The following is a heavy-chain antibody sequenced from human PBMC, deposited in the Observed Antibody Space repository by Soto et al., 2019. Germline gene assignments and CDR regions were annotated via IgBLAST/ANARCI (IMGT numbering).Heavy chain of an antibody. V-gene: IGHV1-46*01. CDR3: ARASEGATHYYYYGMDV. D-gene: IGHD1-26*01. CDR2: INPSGGTT. Sequence: ASVKVSCKASGYTFTNYYMHWVRQAPGQGLEWMGIINPSGGTTSYAQKFQGRVTMTRDTSTSTVYMELSSLRSEDTAVYYCARASEGATHYYYYGMDVWGQGTTVTVSS. J-gene: IGHJ6*02. CDR1: GYTFTNYY.